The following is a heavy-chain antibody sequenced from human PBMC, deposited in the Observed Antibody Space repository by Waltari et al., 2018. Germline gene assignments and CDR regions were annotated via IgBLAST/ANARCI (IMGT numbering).Heavy chain of an antibody. CDR3: ARDLSNYYGSGRWGWFDP. D-gene: IGHD3-10*01. CDR2: IIPIFGTA. J-gene: IGHJ5*02. Sequence: QVQLVQSGAEVKKPGSSVKVSCKASGGTFSSYAISWVRQAPGQGLEWMEGIIPIFGTANYGQKFQGRVTITADESTSTAYMGLSSLRAEDTAVYYCARDLSNYYGSGRWGWFDPWGQGTLVTVSS. V-gene: IGHV1-69*01. CDR1: GGTFSSYA.